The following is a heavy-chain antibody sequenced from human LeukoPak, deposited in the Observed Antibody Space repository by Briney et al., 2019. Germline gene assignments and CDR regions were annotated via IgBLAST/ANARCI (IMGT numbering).Heavy chain of an antibody. CDR2: IYYSGST. CDR1: GGSINRSSYY. Sequence: SETLSLTCTVSGGSINRSSYYWGWIRQPPGQGLEWIVSIYYSGSTYYNPSLKSRVTISVDTSKNQFSLKLSSVTAADTAVYYCARPNSSGWYPFDYWGQGTLVTVSS. CDR3: ARPNSSGWYPFDY. J-gene: IGHJ4*02. V-gene: IGHV4-39*01. D-gene: IGHD6-19*01.